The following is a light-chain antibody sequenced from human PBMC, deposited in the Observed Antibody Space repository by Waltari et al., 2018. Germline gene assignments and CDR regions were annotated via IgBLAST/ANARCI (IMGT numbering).Light chain of an antibody. CDR3: QQYNSYSLLS. Sequence: DIQMTQSPSPLSASVGDRVSRASQSISKWLAWYQQKPGKAPKLLIYKASTLESGVPSRFSGSGSGTEFTLTISSLQPEDFATYYCQQYNSYSLLSFGGGTKVEIK. CDR1: QSISKW. CDR2: KAS. V-gene: IGKV1-5*03. J-gene: IGKJ4*01.